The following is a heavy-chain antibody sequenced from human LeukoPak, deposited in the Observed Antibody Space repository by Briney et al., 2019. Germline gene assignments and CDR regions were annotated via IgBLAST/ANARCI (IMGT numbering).Heavy chain of an antibody. J-gene: IGHJ4*02. D-gene: IGHD3-10*01. CDR1: GGSISSSSYS. CDR2: INHSGNT. V-gene: IGHV4-39*07. CDR3: ARMRVRGVFLYYFDY. Sequence: SETLSLTCTVSGGSISSSSYSWGWIRQPPGKGLEWIGEINHSGNTNYNPSLKSRVTISVDTSKNQFSLKLSSVTAADTAVYYCARMRVRGVFLYYFDYWGQGTLVTVSS.